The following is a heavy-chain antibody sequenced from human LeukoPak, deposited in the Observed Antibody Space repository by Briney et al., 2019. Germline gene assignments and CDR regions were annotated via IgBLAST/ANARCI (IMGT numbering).Heavy chain of an antibody. D-gene: IGHD3-22*01. Sequence: SETLSLTCTVSGVSISSYYWSWIRQPPGKGLEWIGYIYYSGSTNYNPSLKSRVTISVDTSKNQFSLKLSSVTAADTAVYYCARARFYYYDSSGYYRATTAEYFQHWGQGTLVTVSS. V-gene: IGHV4-59*12. CDR3: ARARFYYYDSSGYYRATTAEYFQH. CDR2: IYYSGST. CDR1: GVSISSYY. J-gene: IGHJ1*01.